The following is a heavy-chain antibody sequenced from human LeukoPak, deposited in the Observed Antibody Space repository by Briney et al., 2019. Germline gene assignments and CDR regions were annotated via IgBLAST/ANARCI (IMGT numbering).Heavy chain of an antibody. CDR1: GYTFTSYA. CDR3: ARSKTGYSGSAIYYYGMDV. J-gene: IGHJ6*02. V-gene: IGHV1-3*01. CDR2: INAGNGST. Sequence: GASVKVSCKASGYTFTSYAMHWVRQAPGQRLEWMGWINAGNGSTKYSQKFQGRVTITRDTSASTAYMELSSLRSEDTAVYYCARSKTGYSGSAIYYYGMDVWGQGTTVTVSS. D-gene: IGHD1-26*01.